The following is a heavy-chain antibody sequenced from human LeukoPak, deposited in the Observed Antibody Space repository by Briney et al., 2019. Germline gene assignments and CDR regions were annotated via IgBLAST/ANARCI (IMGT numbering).Heavy chain of an antibody. CDR3: ARTAAGSRGPQKRLYYFDY. CDR2: IYPGDSDT. J-gene: IGHJ4*02. Sequence: GESLKISCKGSGYSFTSYWIGWVRQLPGKGLEWMGIIYPGDSDTRYSPSFQGQVTISADKSIRTAYLQWSSLKASDTAMYYCARTAAGSRGPQKRLYYFDYWGQGTLVTVSS. V-gene: IGHV5-51*01. D-gene: IGHD6-13*01. CDR1: GYSFTSYW.